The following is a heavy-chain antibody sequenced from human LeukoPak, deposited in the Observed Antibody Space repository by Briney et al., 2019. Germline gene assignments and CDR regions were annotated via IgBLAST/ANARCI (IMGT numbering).Heavy chain of an antibody. D-gene: IGHD3-22*01. CDR3: AREPYYYDSSGYYSFDY. Sequence: GGSLRLSCAASGFTFSSYGMHWVRQAPGKGLEWVAVIWHDGSNKYYADSVKGRFTISRDNSKNTLYLQMNSLRAEDTAVYYCAREPYYYDSSGYYSFDYWGQGTLVTVSS. CDR2: IWHDGSNK. J-gene: IGHJ4*02. CDR1: GFTFSSYG. V-gene: IGHV3-33*01.